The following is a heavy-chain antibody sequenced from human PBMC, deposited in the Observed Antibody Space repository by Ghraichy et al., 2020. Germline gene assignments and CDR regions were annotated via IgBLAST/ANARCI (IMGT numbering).Heavy chain of an antibody. D-gene: IGHD6-19*01. CDR1: GGSISSYY. CDR3: ARDLGYSSGWPPYY. Sequence: SETLSLTCTVSGGSISSYYWSWIRQPAGKGLEWIGRIYTSGTNYNPSLKSRVTMSVDTSKNQFSLKLSSVTAADTAVYYCARDLGYSSGWPPYYWGQGTLVTVSS. J-gene: IGHJ4*02. CDR2: IYTSGT. V-gene: IGHV4-4*07.